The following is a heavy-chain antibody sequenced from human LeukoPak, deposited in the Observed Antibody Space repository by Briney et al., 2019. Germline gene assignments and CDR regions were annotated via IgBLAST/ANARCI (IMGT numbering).Heavy chain of an antibody. CDR1: GYTFTSYD. V-gene: IGHV1-8*01. J-gene: IGHJ6*03. D-gene: IGHD3-10*01. CDR3: ARGPSYYYGSGSYLRSISYYYYYMDV. CDR2: MNPNSGNT. Sequence: GASVKASCKASGYTFTSYDINWVRQATGQGLEWMGWMNPNSGNTGYAQKFQGRVTMTRNTSISTAYMELSSLRSEDTAVYYCARGPSYYYGSGSYLRSISYYYYYMDVWGKGTTVTVSS.